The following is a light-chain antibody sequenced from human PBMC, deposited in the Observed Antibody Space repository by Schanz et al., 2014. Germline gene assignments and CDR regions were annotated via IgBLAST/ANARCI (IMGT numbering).Light chain of an antibody. CDR2: DVT. Sequence: QSALTQPASVSGSRGQSITVSCTGTSSDIGGYDFVSWYQQHPGKAPKLMIYDVTNRPSGVSNRFSGSKSGNTASLTISGLQAEDEADYYCSSNGGVNIYVFGTGTKLTVL. CDR3: SSNGGVNIYV. J-gene: IGLJ1*01. V-gene: IGLV2-14*03. CDR1: SSDIGGYDF.